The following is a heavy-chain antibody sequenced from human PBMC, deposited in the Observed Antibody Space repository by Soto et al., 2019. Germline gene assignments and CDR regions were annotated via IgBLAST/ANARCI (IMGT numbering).Heavy chain of an antibody. CDR3: AKVRCSSTNCPNWFDP. CDR1: RFTFSTYA. CDR2: ISGSGGST. V-gene: IGHV3-23*01. J-gene: IGHJ5*02. Sequence: GGSLRLSCAASRFTFSTYAMSWVRQAPGKGLEWVSGISGSGGSTYYADSVKGRFTISRGSSKNTLYLQMNSLRAEDTAVYYCAKVRCSSTNCPNWFDPWGQGTLVTVSS. D-gene: IGHD2-2*01.